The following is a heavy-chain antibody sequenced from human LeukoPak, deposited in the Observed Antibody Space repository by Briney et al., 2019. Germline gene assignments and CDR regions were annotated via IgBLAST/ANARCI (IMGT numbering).Heavy chain of an antibody. CDR3: ARRSSSSYNWFDP. V-gene: IGHV4-39*01. CDR2: IYYSGST. D-gene: IGHD6-13*01. CDR1: GGSIGSYY. Sequence: PSATLSLTCTVSGGSIGSYYWTWIRQPPGKGLEWIGSIYYSGSTYYNPSLKSRVTISVDTSKNQFSLKLSSVTAADTAVYYCARRSSSSYNWFDPWGQGTLVTVSS. J-gene: IGHJ5*02.